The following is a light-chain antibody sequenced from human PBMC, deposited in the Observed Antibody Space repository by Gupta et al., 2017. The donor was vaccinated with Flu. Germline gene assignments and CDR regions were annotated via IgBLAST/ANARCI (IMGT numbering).Light chain of an antibody. CDR3: QQTSRTPLT. CDR2: GTS. J-gene: IGKJ4*01. V-gene: IGKV1-39*01. Sequence: RSSLSASVGDRVTITCRASQNINIYLHWYQQKAGKAPKLLISGTSSLQSGVPSRFSGSGSGTEFTLTISRLQPEDFATYYCQQTSRTPLTFGGGTKVEIK. CDR1: QNINIY.